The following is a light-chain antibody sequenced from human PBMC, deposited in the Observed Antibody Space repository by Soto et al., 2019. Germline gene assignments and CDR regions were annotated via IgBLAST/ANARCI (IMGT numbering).Light chain of an antibody. CDR2: GAS. CDR3: QQYNHWPFPSST. CDR1: QSVSSN. Sequence: EIVMTQSPATLSVSPGERATLSCRASQSVSSNLAWYQQKPGQAPRLLIYGASTRATGIPARFSGSGSGTEFTLTISSLQSEDFAVYDWQQYNHWPFPSSTFGRGTKVEIK. V-gene: IGKV3-15*01. J-gene: IGKJ1*01.